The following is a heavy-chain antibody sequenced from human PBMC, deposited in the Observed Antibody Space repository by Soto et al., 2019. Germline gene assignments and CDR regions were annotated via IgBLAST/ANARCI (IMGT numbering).Heavy chain of an antibody. J-gene: IGHJ4*02. CDR3: ARSPKYYYGSGSHYTTQDY. CDR1: GGSFIGYY. CDR2: INHSGST. D-gene: IGHD3-10*01. V-gene: IGHV4-34*01. Sequence: PSETLSLTCAVYGGSFIGYYCILIRHPPVKGREWIVEINHSGSTNYNPSLKSRVTISVDTSKNQFSLKLSSVTAADTAVYYCARSPKYYYGSGSHYTTQDYWGQGTLVTVSS.